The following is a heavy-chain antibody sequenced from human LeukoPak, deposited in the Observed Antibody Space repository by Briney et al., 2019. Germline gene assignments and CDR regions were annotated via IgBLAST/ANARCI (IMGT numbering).Heavy chain of an antibody. V-gene: IGHV1-2*02. J-gene: IGHJ4*02. D-gene: IGHD2-15*01. CDR1: GYTFTGYY. CDR2: INPNSGGT. CDR3: ARQSCGGGSCFFDY. Sequence: ASVKVSCQASGYTFTGYYMQWVRQAPGQGLEWMGWINPNSGGTNYAQKFQGRVTMTRDTSISTDYMELSRLRSDDTAVYYCARQSCGGGSCFFDYWGQGTLVTVSS.